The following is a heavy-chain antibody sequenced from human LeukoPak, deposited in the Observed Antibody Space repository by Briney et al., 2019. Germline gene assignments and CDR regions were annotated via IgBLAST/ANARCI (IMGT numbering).Heavy chain of an antibody. J-gene: IGHJ3*02. Sequence: PSETLSLTCTVSGDSFSTSYWSWIRQSPGKGLDWIGYISYSGNTNYNPSLRSRITISIDTSKKQFSLTLTSMTSADTAVYFCARGPYSYDSSGAFDIWGQGTMVTVSS. CDR1: GDSFSTSY. CDR3: ARGPYSYDSSGAFDI. D-gene: IGHD3-22*01. V-gene: IGHV4-59*01. CDR2: ISYSGNT.